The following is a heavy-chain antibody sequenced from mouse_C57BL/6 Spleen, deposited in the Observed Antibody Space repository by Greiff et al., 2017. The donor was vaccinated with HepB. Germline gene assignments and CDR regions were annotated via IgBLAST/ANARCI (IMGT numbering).Heavy chain of an antibody. J-gene: IGHJ4*01. CDR2: ISDGGSYT. CDR3: ARDSNSSWYAMDY. V-gene: IGHV5-4*01. CDR1: GFTFSSYA. Sequence: EVKLMESGGGLVKPGGSLKLSCAASGFTFSSYAMSWVRQTPEKRLEWVATISDGGSYTYYPDNVKGRFTISRDNAKNNLYLQMSHLKSEDTAMYYCARDSNSSWYAMDYWGQGTSVTVSS. D-gene: IGHD2-5*01.